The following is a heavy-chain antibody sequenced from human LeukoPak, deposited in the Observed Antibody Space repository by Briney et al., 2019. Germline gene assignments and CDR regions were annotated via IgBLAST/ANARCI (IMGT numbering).Heavy chain of an antibody. CDR3: AKDIPKGTTAVYYYYMDV. CDR1: GLTFSSYA. D-gene: IGHD4-17*01. CDR2: ISGSGGST. Sequence: GGSLRLSCAASGLTFSSYAMSWVRQAPGKGLEWVSAISGSGGSTYYADSVKGRFTISRDNSKNTLYLQMNSLRAEDTAVYYCAKDIPKGTTAVYYYYMDVWGKGTTVTISS. J-gene: IGHJ6*03. V-gene: IGHV3-23*01.